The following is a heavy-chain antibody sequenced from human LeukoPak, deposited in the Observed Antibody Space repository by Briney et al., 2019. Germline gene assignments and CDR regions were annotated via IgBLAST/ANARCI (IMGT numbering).Heavy chain of an antibody. D-gene: IGHD3-9*01. CDR2: ISAYNGNT. V-gene: IGHV1-18*01. CDR1: GYTFTSYG. Sequence: GASVKVSCKASGYTFTSYGISWVRQAPGQGLEWMGWISAYNGNTNYAQKLQGRVTMTTDTSTSTAYMELRSLRSDDTAVYYCARDHYDILTGYSNNVLFDYWGQGTLVTVSS. CDR3: ARDHYDILTGYSNNVLFDY. J-gene: IGHJ4*02.